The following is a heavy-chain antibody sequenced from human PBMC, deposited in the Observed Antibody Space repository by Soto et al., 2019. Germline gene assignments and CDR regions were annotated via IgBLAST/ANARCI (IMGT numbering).Heavy chain of an antibody. CDR1: GFTVSRNY. CDR2: LHTGGAT. V-gene: IGHV3-53*02. Sequence: ELQLVESGGGLIPPGGSLRLSCVASGFTVSRNYMTWVRLAPGKGLECVSVLHTGGATHYTDSVKGRFTDSRDESKNALVLQMNSLKVEDTAVYYCATGGSKRVRGAIVEVFHLEFWGRGTVVTVSS. D-gene: IGHD3-10*01. J-gene: IGHJ4*02. CDR3: ATGGSKRVRGAIVEVFHLEF.